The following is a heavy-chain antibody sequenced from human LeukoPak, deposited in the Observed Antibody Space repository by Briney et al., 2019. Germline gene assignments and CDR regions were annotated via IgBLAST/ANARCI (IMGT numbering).Heavy chain of an antibody. J-gene: IGHJ4*02. Sequence: GGSLRLSCAASGFTFDDYAMHWVRQAPGKGLEWVSGISWNSGSIGYADSVKGRFTISRDNAKNSLYLQMNSLRAEDTALYYCAKDATVVTRTNYFDYWGQGTLVTVSS. V-gene: IGHV3-9*01. CDR1: GFTFDDYA. D-gene: IGHD4-23*01. CDR2: ISWNSGSI. CDR3: AKDATVVTRTNYFDY.